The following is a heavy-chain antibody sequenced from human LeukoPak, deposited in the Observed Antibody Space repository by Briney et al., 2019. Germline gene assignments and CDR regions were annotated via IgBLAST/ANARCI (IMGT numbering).Heavy chain of an antibody. CDR1: GFTFAAYP. Sequence: QSGGSLRLSCVASGFTFAAYPMHWVRQVPGKGLEWVSLIRGNGAGTFYTDSVKGRFTISRDNSKNTLYLQMTSLTTDDTALYYCARDPGGSESAWAANLFDPWGRGTLVTVSS. D-gene: IGHD3-10*01. V-gene: IGHV3-43*02. CDR2: IRGNGAGT. CDR3: ARDPGGSESAWAANLFDP. J-gene: IGHJ5*02.